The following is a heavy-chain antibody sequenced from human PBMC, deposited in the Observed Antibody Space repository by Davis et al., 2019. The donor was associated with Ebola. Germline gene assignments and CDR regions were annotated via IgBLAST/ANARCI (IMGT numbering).Heavy chain of an antibody. CDR3: ARGHSNFDWYFDL. J-gene: IGHJ2*01. CDR1: GGSISSYY. CDR2: IYHSGST. D-gene: IGHD3-3*02. Sequence: SETLSLTCTVSGGSISSYYWSWIRQPPGKGLEWIGYIYHSGSTYYNPSLKSRVTISVDRSKNQFSLKLSSVTAADTAVYYCARGHSNFDWYFDLWGRGTLVTVSS. V-gene: IGHV4-59*12.